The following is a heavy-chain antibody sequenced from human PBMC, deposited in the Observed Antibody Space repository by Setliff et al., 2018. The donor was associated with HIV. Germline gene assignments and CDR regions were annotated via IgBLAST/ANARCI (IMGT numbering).Heavy chain of an antibody. J-gene: IGHJ4*02. D-gene: IGHD6-13*01. Sequence: GGSLRLSCAASGFTFSNYAMSWVRQAPGKGLEWVSGISGSAGTTYYADSVKGRFTISRDNSKNTLYLQMNSLRAEDTAVYYCAKDHVTSSWFTALLDYWGQGALVTVS. CDR3: AKDHVTSSWFTALLDY. CDR1: GFTFSNYA. CDR2: ISGSAGTT. V-gene: IGHV3-23*01.